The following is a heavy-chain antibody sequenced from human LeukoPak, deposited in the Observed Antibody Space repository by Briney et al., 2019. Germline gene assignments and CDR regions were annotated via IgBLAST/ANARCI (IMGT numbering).Heavy chain of an antibody. CDR2: INWNGGST. Sequence: GGSLRLSCAASGFTFSSYSMNWVRQAPGKGLEWVSGINWNGGSTGYADSVKGRFTISRDNAKNSLYLQMNSLRAEDTALYYCARAPGSYGDYFDYWGQGTLVTVSS. J-gene: IGHJ4*02. CDR1: GFTFSSYS. D-gene: IGHD1-26*01. CDR3: ARAPGSYGDYFDY. V-gene: IGHV3-20*04.